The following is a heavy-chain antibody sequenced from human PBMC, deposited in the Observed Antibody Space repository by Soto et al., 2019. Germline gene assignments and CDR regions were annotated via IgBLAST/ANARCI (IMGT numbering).Heavy chain of an antibody. CDR3: PLWVYYDSWIGINTLPSYFDV. D-gene: IGHD3-3*01. CDR1: GFTFSRHT. CDR2: ISDDGSNT. V-gene: IGHV3-30-3*01. J-gene: IGHJ4*02. Sequence: QVQLVESGGGVVQPGRSLRLSCAASGFTFSRHTMHWVRQAPGKGMVWVAAISDDGSNTYYADSVKDRFTISRDNSKYMLCLQMFSLACEDTTVQHCPLWVYYDSWIGINTLPSYFDVWGQGTPFSFS.